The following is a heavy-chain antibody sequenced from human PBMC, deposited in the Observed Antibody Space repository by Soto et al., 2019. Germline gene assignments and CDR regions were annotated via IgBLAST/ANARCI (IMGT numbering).Heavy chain of an antibody. V-gene: IGHV3-23*01. CDR3: AKANNWNLPLEPPPFDY. Sequence: GGSLRLSCAASGFTFSSYAMSWVRQAPGKGLEWVSAISGSGGSTYYADSVNGRFTISRDNSKNTLYLQMNSLRAEDTAVYYCAKANNWNLPLEPPPFDYWGQGTLVTVSS. J-gene: IGHJ4*02. CDR1: GFTFSSYA. CDR2: ISGSGGST. D-gene: IGHD1-7*01.